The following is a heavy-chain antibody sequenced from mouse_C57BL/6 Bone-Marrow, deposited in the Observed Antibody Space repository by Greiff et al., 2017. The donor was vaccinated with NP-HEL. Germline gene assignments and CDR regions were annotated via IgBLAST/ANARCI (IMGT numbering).Heavy chain of an antibody. J-gene: IGHJ3*01. CDR1: GYTFTDYY. CDR3: ARPAQATFFAY. Sequence: EVQLQQSGPELVKPGASVKISCKASGYTFTDYYMNWVKQSHGKSLEWIGDINPNNGGTSYNQKFKGKATLTVDKSSSTAYMELRSLTSEDSAVYYCARPAQATFFAYWGQGTLVTVSA. CDR2: INPNNGGT. V-gene: IGHV1-26*01. D-gene: IGHD3-2*02.